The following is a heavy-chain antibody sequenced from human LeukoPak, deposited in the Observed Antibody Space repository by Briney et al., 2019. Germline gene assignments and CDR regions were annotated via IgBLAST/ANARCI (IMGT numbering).Heavy chain of an antibody. CDR3: FKQKTAYEILTGYQGKYYFDY. CDR1: GGTLNSYA. D-gene: IGHD3-9*01. Sequence: GASVKVCCNASGGTLNSYAISWVRQAPGQGLEWMGGIIPIFGTANYAQKFQGRVTITADESTSTAYMELSSLRSEDTAVYFFFKQKTAYEILTGYQGKYYFDYWGQGTLVTVSS. CDR2: IIPIFGTA. V-gene: IGHV1-69*13. J-gene: IGHJ4*02.